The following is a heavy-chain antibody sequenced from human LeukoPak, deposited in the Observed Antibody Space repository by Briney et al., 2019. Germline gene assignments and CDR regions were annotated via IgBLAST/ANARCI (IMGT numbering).Heavy chain of an antibody. Sequence: ASVKVSCKASGYTFTNYGISWVRQAPGQGLEWMGWINAYNGNTKYAQKFQGRVTMTTDTSTSTAYMELRSLRSDDTAVYYCARDFRYSSSWYPAYWGQGTLVTVSS. D-gene: IGHD6-13*01. V-gene: IGHV1-18*01. CDR1: GYTFTNYG. CDR3: ARDFRYSSSWYPAY. J-gene: IGHJ4*02. CDR2: INAYNGNT.